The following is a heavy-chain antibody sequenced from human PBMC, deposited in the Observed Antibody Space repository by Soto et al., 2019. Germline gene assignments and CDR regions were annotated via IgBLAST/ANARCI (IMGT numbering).Heavy chain of an antibody. J-gene: IGHJ3*02. CDR1: GYTFTSYG. CDR3: ARDAAYYYDSSGPDAFDI. V-gene: IGHV1-18*01. D-gene: IGHD3-22*01. Sequence: QVQLVQSGAEVKKPGASVKVSCKASGYTFTSYGISWVRQAPGQGLEWMGWISAYNGNTNYAQKLQDRVTMTTDTSTSTAYMELRSLRSDDTAVYYCARDAAYYYDSSGPDAFDIWGQGTMVTVSS. CDR2: ISAYNGNT.